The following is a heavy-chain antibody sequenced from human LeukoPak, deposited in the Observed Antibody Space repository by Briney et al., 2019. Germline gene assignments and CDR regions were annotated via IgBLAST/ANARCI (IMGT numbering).Heavy chain of an antibody. J-gene: IGHJ2*01. Sequence: PSQTLSLTCTVSGGSISSGGYYWSWIRQSPGKGLEWIGYIYHSGSTYYNPSLKSRVTISVDRSKNQFSLKLSSVTAADTAVYYCARRSIAAAVPYWYFDLWGRGTLVTVSS. V-gene: IGHV4-30-2*06. CDR3: ARRSIAAAVPYWYFDL. CDR1: GGSISSGGYY. D-gene: IGHD6-13*01. CDR2: IYHSGST.